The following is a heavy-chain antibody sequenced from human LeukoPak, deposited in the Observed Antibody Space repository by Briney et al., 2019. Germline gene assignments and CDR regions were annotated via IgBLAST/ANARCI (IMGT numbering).Heavy chain of an antibody. D-gene: IGHD1-26*01. CDR2: ISYDGSNK. CDR1: GFTFSSYG. V-gene: IGHV3-30*18. J-gene: IGHJ4*02. Sequence: GGSLRLSCAASGFTFSSYGMHWVRQAPVKGLEWVAVISYDGSNKYYADSVKGRFTISRDNSKNTLYLQMNSLRAEDTAVYYCAKEGIFGGSYAWYFDYWGQGTLVTVSS. CDR3: AKEGIFGGSYAWYFDY.